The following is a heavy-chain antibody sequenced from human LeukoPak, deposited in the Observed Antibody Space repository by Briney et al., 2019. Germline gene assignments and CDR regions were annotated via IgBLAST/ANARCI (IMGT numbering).Heavy chain of an antibody. CDR2: IYYSGST. J-gene: IGHJ4*02. V-gene: IGHV4-59*01. CDR3: ARVDCGGDCYIPYFDY. CDR1: GGSISSYY. Sequence: PSETLSLTCTVSGGSISSYYWSWIRQPPGKGLEWIGYIYYSGSTNYNPSLKSRVTISVDTSKNQFSLKLSSVTAADTAVYYCARVDCGGDCYIPYFDYWGQGTLVTVSS. D-gene: IGHD2-21*02.